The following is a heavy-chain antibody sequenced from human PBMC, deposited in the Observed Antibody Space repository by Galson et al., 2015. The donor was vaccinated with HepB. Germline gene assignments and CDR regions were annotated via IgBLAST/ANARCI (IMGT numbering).Heavy chain of an antibody. D-gene: IGHD4-17*01. CDR3: ARSDYGDYSFDY. J-gene: IGHJ4*02. CDR1: GFTFNNYA. CDR2: ISGSGGST. Sequence: SLRLSCAASGFTFNNYAMSWVRQAPGKGLEWVSAISGSGGSTYYADSVKGRFTISRDNSKNTQYLQMNSLRAEDTAVYYCARSDYGDYSFDYWGQGTLVTVSS. V-gene: IGHV3-23*01.